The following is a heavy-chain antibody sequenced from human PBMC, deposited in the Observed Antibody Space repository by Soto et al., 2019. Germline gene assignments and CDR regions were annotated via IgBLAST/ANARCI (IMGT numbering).Heavy chain of an antibody. J-gene: IGHJ4*02. D-gene: IGHD3-10*01. V-gene: IGHV3-30*18. CDR3: AKLQLLWFGEFPFDY. CDR1: GFTFSCYG. CDR2: ISYDGSNK. Sequence: PGGSLRLSCAASGFTFSCYGMHWVRQAPGKGLEWVAVISYDGSNKYYADSVKGRLTISRDNSKNTLYLQMNSLRAEDTAVYYCAKLQLLWFGEFPFDYWGQGTLVTVS.